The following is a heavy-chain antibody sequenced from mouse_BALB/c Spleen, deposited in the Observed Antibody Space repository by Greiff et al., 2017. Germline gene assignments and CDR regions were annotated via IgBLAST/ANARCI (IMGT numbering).Heavy chain of an antibody. D-gene: IGHD2-4*01. J-gene: IGHJ3*01. CDR3: ARDRGDYDEAWFAY. CDR2: IWGDGST. V-gene: IGHV2-6-7*01. Sequence: QVQLKESGPGLVAPSQSLSITCTVSGFSLTGYGVNWVRQPPGKGLEWLGMIWGDGSTDYNSALKSRLSISKDNSKSQVFLKMNSLQTDDTARYYCARDRGDYDEAWFAYWGQGTLVTVSA. CDR1: GFSLTGYG.